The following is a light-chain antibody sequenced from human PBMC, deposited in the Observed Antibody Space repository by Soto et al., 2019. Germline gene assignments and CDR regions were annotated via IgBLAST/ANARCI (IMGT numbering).Light chain of an antibody. J-gene: IGKJ1*01. Sequence: EIVLTQSPGTLSLSPGERATLSCRASQSVSSSFLAWYQQKPGQAPRLLIYGASSSATGIPDRFSGSGSGTDFTLTISRLEPEDFAVYYCQQYGSSPRTFSQGTKVEIK. CDR1: QSVSSSF. CDR3: QQYGSSPRT. CDR2: GAS. V-gene: IGKV3-20*01.